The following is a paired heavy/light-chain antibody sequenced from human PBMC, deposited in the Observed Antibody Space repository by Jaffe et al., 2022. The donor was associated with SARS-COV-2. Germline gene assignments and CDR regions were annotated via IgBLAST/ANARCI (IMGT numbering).Light chain of an antibody. Sequence: DVVMTQSPLSLPVTLGQPASISCRSSQSLVYSDGNTYLNWFQQRPGQSPRRLIYKVSNRDSGVPDRFSGSGSGTDFTLKISRVEAEDVGVYYCMQGTHPWTFGQGTKVEIK. CDR1: QSLVYSDGNTY. J-gene: IGKJ1*01. CDR3: MQGTHPWT. CDR2: KVS. V-gene: IGKV2-30*01.
Heavy chain of an antibody. D-gene: IGHD3-22*01. CDR3: ARDHYYDSSGYYGASDDAFDI. CDR2: ISYDGSNK. Sequence: QVQLVESGGGVVQPGRSLRLSCAASGFTFSSYAMHWVRQAPGKGLEWVAVISYDGSNKYYADSVKGRFTISRDNSKNTLYLQMNSLRAEDTAVYYCARDHYYDSSGYYGASDDAFDIWGQGTMVTVSS. CDR1: GFTFSSYA. J-gene: IGHJ3*02. V-gene: IGHV3-30-3*01.